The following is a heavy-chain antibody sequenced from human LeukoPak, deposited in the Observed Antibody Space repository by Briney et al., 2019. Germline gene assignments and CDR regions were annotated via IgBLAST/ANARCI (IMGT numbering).Heavy chain of an antibody. CDR2: ISYDGSNK. CDR3: ARDPAMVSLVGATAGAYFDY. V-gene: IGHV3-30-3*01. D-gene: IGHD1-26*01. Sequence: PGGSLRLSCAASGFTFSSYAMHWVRQAPGKGLEWVAVISYDGSNKYYADSVKGRFTISRDNAKNSLYLQMNSLRAEDTAVYYCARDPAMVSLVGATAGAYFDYWGQGTLVTVSS. CDR1: GFTFSSYA. J-gene: IGHJ4*02.